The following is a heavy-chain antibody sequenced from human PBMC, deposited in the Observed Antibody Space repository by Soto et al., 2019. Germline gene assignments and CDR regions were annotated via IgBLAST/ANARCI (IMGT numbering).Heavy chain of an antibody. D-gene: IGHD2-2*01. CDR1: GFTFDDYA. J-gene: IGHJ6*03. V-gene: IGHV3-9*01. Sequence: EVQLVESGGGLVQPGRSLRLSCAASGFTFDDYAMHWVRQAPGKVLEWVSGISWNSGSIGYADSVKGRFTISRDNAKNSLYLQMNSLRAEDTALYYCAKDSSPCSSTSCYVATCYYYYMDVWGKGTTVTVSS. CDR3: AKDSSPCSSTSCYVATCYYYYMDV. CDR2: ISWNSGSI.